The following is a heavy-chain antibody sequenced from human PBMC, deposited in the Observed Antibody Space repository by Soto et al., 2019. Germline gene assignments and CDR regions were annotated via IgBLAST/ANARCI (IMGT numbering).Heavy chain of an antibody. CDR1: GGSISSGGYY. V-gene: IGHV4-31*03. Sequence: SETLSLTCTVSGGSISSGGYYWSWIRQHPGKGLEWIGYIYYSGSTYYNPSLKSRVTISVDTSKNQFSLKLSSVTAADTAVYYCAREKYCSGGSCYFGLSSGPREAFDIWGQGTMVTVSS. CDR2: IYYSGST. CDR3: AREKYCSGGSCYFGLSSGPREAFDI. D-gene: IGHD2-15*01. J-gene: IGHJ3*02.